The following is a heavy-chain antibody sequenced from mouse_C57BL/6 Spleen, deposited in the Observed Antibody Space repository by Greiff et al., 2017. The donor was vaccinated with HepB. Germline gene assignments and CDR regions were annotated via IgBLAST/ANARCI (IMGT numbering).Heavy chain of an antibody. CDR3: GLLPPDY. J-gene: IGHJ2*01. CDR1: GYTFTSYW. Sequence: VKLMESGAELVKPGASVKMSCKASGYTFTSYWITWVKQRPGQGLEWIGDIYPGSGSTNYNEKFKSKATLTVDTSSSTAYMQLSSLTSEDSAVYYCGLLPPDYWGQGTTLTVSS. D-gene: IGHD2-1*01. CDR2: IYPGSGST. V-gene: IGHV1-55*01.